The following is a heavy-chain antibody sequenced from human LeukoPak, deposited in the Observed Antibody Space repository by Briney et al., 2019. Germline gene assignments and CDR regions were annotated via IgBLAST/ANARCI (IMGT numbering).Heavy chain of an antibody. Sequence: PGGSLRLSCSASGFTFSSYWVSWGRQAPGKGLEWVANIKQDGSEKYYVDSVKGRFTISRDNAKNSLYLQMNSLRAEDTAVYFCARGARLSDYWGQGTLVTVSS. J-gene: IGHJ4*02. V-gene: IGHV3-7*01. CDR2: IKQDGSEK. D-gene: IGHD3-16*01. CDR1: GFTFSSYW. CDR3: ARGARLSDY.